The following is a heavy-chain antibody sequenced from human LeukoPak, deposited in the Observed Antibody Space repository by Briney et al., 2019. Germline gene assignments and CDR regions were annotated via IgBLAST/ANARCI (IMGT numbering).Heavy chain of an antibody. CDR1: GGSISSYD. J-gene: IGHJ4*02. D-gene: IGHD2-15*01. CDR3: ARGGWRLDY. Sequence: PSETLPLTGTVPGGSISSYDWGWSRQPPGKGLEWIGYIYYTGTTNYNPSIKTRVTISVATSKHQFSLKLSSVTAADTAVYYCARGGWRLDYWGQGTLVTVSS. V-gene: IGHV4-59*01. CDR2: IYYTGTT.